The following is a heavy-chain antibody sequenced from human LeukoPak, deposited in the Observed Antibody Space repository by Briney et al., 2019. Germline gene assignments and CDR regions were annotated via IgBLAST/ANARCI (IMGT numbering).Heavy chain of an antibody. V-gene: IGHV5-51*01. CDR2: IYPGDSDT. CDR1: GYSFTSYW. J-gene: IGHJ5*02. D-gene: IGHD3-3*01. CDR3: ARMRFLEWLLPNWFDP. Sequence: GESLKISCKGSGYSFTSYWIGWVRQMPGKGLEWMGIIYPGDSDTRYSPSFQGQVTISADKSISTAYLQWSSLKASDTAMYYCARMRFLEWLLPNWFDPWGQGTLLTVSS.